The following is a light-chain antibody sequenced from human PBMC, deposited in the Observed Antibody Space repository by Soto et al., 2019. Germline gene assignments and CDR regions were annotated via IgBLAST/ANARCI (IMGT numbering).Light chain of an antibody. CDR3: SSYTSSATYV. Sequence: QSALTQPASVSGSPGQSITISCTGTSSDVGGYNYVSWYQQHPGEAHKLMIYEVSNQPSGVSNRFSGSKSGNTASLTISGLQAEDEADYYCSSYTSSATYVFGTGTKVTVL. CDR1: SSDVGGYNY. J-gene: IGLJ1*01. CDR2: EVS. V-gene: IGLV2-14*01.